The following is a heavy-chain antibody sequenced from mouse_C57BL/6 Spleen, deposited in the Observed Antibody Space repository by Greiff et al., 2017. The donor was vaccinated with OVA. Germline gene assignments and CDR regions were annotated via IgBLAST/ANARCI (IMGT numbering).Heavy chain of an antibody. V-gene: IGHV3-6*01. CDR1: GYSITSGYY. CDR2: ISYDGSN. CDR3: ARGGYDYDDFDY. Sequence: EVKLEESGPGLVKPSQSLSLPCSVTGYSITSGYYWNWIRQFPGNKLEWMGYISYDGSNNYNPSLKNRISITRDTSKNQFFLKLNSVTTEDTATYYCARGGYDYDDFDYWGQGTTLTVSS. J-gene: IGHJ2*01. D-gene: IGHD2-4*01.